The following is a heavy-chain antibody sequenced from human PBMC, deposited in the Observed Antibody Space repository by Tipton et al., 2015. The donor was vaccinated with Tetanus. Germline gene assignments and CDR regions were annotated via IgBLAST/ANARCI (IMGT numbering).Heavy chain of an antibody. D-gene: IGHD5-18*01. V-gene: IGHV4-30-4*01. CDR2: IYYNGST. J-gene: IGHJ4*02. CDR1: GGSISSGDYY. CDR3: ARASRYSYGYSSYFDY. Sequence: TLSLTCTVAGGSISSGDYYWGWIRQPPGKGLEWIGYIYYNGSTYYDPSLKSQVTISVDTSKTQFSLKLSSVTAADTAMYYCARASRYSYGYSSYFDYWGQGILVTVSS.